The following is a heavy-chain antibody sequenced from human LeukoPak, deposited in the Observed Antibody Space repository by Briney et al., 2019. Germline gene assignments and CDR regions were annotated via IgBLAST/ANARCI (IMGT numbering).Heavy chain of an antibody. Sequence: GGSLRHSCAASGFTFSSYAMSWVRQAPGKGLEWVSAISGSGGSTYYADSVKGRFTISRDNSKNTLYLQMNSLRAEDTAVYYCAKDSPPWEQWLVFDYWGQGTLVTVSS. J-gene: IGHJ4*02. CDR3: AKDSPPWEQWLVFDY. V-gene: IGHV3-23*01. D-gene: IGHD6-19*01. CDR2: ISGSGGST. CDR1: GFTFSSYA.